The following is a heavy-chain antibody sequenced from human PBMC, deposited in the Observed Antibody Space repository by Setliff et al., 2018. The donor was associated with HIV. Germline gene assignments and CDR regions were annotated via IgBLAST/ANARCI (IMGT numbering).Heavy chain of an antibody. D-gene: IGHD3-22*01. J-gene: IGHJ4*02. CDR2: MYTSGSA. V-gene: IGHV4-61*09. CDR3: ARDGPYDSSGINY. CDR1: GGSISSGSYF. Sequence: SETLSLTCTVSGGSISSGSYFWSWIRQPAGKGLEWIGHMYTSGSANYNPSLSSRVTISLDTSKNQFSLKLSSVTAADTAVYYCARDGPYDSSGINYWGQGTLVTVS.